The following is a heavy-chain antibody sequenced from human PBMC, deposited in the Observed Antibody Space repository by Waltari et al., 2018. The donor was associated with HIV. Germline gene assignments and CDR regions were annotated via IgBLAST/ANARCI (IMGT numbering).Heavy chain of an antibody. J-gene: IGHJ6*02. CDR1: GYTFTSYD. Sequence: QVQLVQSGAEVKKPGASVKVSCKASGYTFTSYDINWVRQATGQGLEWMGWMNPNSGNTGYAQKFQGRVTMTRNTSISTAYMERSSLRSEDTAVYYCARLGYCSSTSCYYYYYYGMDVWGQGTTVTVSS. CDR3: ARLGYCSSTSCYYYYYYGMDV. CDR2: MNPNSGNT. V-gene: IGHV1-8*01. D-gene: IGHD2-2*01.